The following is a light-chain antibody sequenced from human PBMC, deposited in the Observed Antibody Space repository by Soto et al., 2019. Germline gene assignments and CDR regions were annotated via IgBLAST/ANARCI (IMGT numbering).Light chain of an antibody. CDR2: KAS. V-gene: IGKV1-5*03. CDR1: QSISTW. J-gene: IGKJ4*01. CDR3: QQYNTYPLT. Sequence: DIQMTQSPSTLSPSVGDRVTITCRASQSISTWLAWYQQKPGKAPKLLIYKASTLEGGVPSRFSGSGSETEFNITISSLHPDDFATYYCQQYNTYPLTFGGGTTVEIK.